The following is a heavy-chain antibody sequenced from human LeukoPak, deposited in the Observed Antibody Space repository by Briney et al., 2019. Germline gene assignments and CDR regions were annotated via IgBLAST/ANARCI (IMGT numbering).Heavy chain of an antibody. V-gene: IGHV4-4*02. CDR1: GGSISSSNW. J-gene: IGHJ4*02. CDR3: ARLKNPYYYDY. Sequence: PSGTLSLTCAVSGGSISSSNWWSWIRQPPGKGLEWIGEIYHSGSTNYNPSLKSRVTISADTSKNQFSLKLSSVTAADTAVYYCARLKNPYYYDYWGQGTLVTVSS. D-gene: IGHD1-14*01. CDR2: IYHSGST.